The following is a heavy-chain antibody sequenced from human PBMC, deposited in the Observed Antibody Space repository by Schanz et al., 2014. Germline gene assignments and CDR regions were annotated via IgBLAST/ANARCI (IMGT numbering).Heavy chain of an antibody. V-gene: IGHV3-66*01. CDR2: TYLGGNT. J-gene: IGHJ4*02. CDR1: GFSISDHT. Sequence: EVQLVESGGGLVQPGGSLRLSCAASGFSISDHTMRWDRQAPGKGLEPVSVTYLGGNTDYADSVKGRFTISRDDSKNTLHLQMNSLRSEDTAIYFCARDQASTHWGQGTPVTVSS. CDR3: ARDQASTH.